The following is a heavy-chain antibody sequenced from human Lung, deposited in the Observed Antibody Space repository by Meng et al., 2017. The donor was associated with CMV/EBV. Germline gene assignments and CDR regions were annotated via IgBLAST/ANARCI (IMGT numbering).Heavy chain of an antibody. CDR3: ARDNSYGDEYYFDY. J-gene: IGHJ4*02. V-gene: IGHV3-21*01. Sequence: SCAASGFTFSSYSMNWVRQAPGKGLEWVSSISSSSSYIYYADSVKGRFTISRDNAKNSLYLQMNSLRAEDTAVYYCARDNSYGDEYYFDYWGQGKXVTVSS. CDR2: ISSSSSYI. CDR1: GFTFSSYS. D-gene: IGHD5-18*01.